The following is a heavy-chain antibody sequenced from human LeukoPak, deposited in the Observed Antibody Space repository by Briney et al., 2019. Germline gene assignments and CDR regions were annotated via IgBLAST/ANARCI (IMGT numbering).Heavy chain of an antibody. CDR1: GFTLSSNY. D-gene: IGHD5/OR15-5a*01. Sequence: GGSLRLSCAASGFTLSSNYMGWVREAPGKGREWGSVIYGDGSSYYADSVKGRFTISRDNSKNTLHLQMNSLRAEDTAVYYCARGEAVGYTVERLWWGQGTLVTASS. V-gene: IGHV3-53*01. J-gene: IGHJ4*02. CDR3: ARGEAVGYTVERLW. CDR2: IYGDGSS.